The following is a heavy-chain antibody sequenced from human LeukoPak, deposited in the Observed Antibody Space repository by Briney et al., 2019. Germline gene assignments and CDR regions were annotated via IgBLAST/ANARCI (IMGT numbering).Heavy chain of an antibody. V-gene: IGHV4-39*01. CDR2: IYYSGSI. Sequence: SETLSLTCTVSGGSISSTSYYWGWIRQPPGKGLEWIGSIYYSGSIYYNPSLKSRVTMSVDTSKKQFSLRLSSVTAADTAVYYCARQRSSWYQLDYWGQGILVTVSS. CDR1: GGSISSTSYY. CDR3: ARQRSSWYQLDY. D-gene: IGHD6-13*01. J-gene: IGHJ4*02.